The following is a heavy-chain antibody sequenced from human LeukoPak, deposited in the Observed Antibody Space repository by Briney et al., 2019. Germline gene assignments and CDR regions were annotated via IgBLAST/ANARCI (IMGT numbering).Heavy chain of an antibody. D-gene: IGHD6-13*01. CDR3: ARDGGGVAAAELPNWFDP. V-gene: IGHV4-39*07. Sequence: SETLSLTCTVSGDSISSGGYYWGWIRQPPGKGLEWIGSFYYSWSTYYNPSLKSRVTISVDTSKNQFSLKLTSVTAADTAVYYCARDGGGVAAAELPNWFDPWGQGILVTVS. CDR2: FYYSWST. CDR1: GDSISSGGYY. J-gene: IGHJ5*02.